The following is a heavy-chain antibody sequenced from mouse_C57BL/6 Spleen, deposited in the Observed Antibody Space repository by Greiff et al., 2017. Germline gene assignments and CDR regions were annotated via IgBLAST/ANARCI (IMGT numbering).Heavy chain of an antibody. Sequence: QVQLQQPGAELVRPGSSVKLSCKASGYTFTSYWMHWVKQRPIQGLEWIGNIDPSASVTHYNQKFKDKATLTVDKSSSTAYLQLSRLTYEDSAVYYFARWGRLRPYYFDYWGQGTTLTVSS. CDR1: GYTFTSYW. D-gene: IGHD2-12*01. J-gene: IGHJ2*01. CDR2: IDPSASVT. CDR3: ARWGRLRPYYFDY. V-gene: IGHV1-52*01.